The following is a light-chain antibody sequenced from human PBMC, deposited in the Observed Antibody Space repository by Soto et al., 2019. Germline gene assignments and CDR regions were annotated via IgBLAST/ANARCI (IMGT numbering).Light chain of an antibody. CDR3: QQYRTYS. J-gene: IGKJ1*01. CDR1: ESISNW. CDR2: HAS. V-gene: IGKV1-5*01. Sequence: IQLTQSPTTLPASVGDRVTLTCRASESISNWLAWYQQGPGTAPKLLIYHASILETAVPSRFSGNGSGTEFTLTISSLQPGDFATYYCQQYRTYSFGQGSRVEIK.